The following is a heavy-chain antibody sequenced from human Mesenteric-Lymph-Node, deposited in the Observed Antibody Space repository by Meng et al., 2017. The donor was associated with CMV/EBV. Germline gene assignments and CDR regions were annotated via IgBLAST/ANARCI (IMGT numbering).Heavy chain of an antibody. J-gene: IGHJ4*02. CDR3: VKDITMDYYDTSGYE. CDR1: GFTFSSYS. CDR2: ISSSSSYI. D-gene: IGHD3-22*01. V-gene: IGHV3-21*04. Sequence: GGSLRLSCAASGFTFSSYSMNWVRQAPGKGLEWVSSISSSSSYIYYADSVKGRFTISRDNAKNVLYLQMNSLRDEDTAVYYCVKDITMDYYDTSGYEWGQGTLVTVSS.